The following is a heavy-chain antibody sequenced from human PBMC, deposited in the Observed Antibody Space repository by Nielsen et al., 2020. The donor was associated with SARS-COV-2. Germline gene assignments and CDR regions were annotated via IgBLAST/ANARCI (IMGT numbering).Heavy chain of an antibody. CDR1: GFTFSSYS. V-gene: IGHV3-21*04. J-gene: IGHJ4*02. Sequence: GGSLRLSCAASGFTFSSYSMNWVRQAPGKGLEWVSSISSSSSYIYYADSVKGRFTISRDNSKNTLYLQMNSLRSDDTAVYYCARVELELDPFDYWGQGTLVTVSS. CDR2: ISSSSSYI. D-gene: IGHD1-7*01. CDR3: ARVELELDPFDY.